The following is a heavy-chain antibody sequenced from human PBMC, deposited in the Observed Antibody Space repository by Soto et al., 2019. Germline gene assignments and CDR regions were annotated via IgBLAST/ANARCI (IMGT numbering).Heavy chain of an antibody. D-gene: IGHD2-21*02. V-gene: IGHV1-69*13. CDR3: AVSVCGGDCYHNY. Sequence: GASVKVSCKASGGTFSSYAISWVRQAPGQGLEWMGGIIPIFGTANYAQKFQGRVTITADESTSTAYMELSSLRSEDTAVCYCAVSVCGGDCYHNYWGQGTLVTVS. CDR2: IIPIFGTA. J-gene: IGHJ4*02. CDR1: GGTFSSYA.